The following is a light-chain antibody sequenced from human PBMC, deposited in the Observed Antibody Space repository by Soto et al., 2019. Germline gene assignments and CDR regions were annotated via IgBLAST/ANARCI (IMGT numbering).Light chain of an antibody. V-gene: IGLV4-69*01. CDR3: QTWNSDVHVV. CDR1: SGHSSYA. J-gene: IGLJ2*01. CDR2: LKSDGSH. Sequence: QSVLTQSPSASASLGASVKLTCTLSSGHSSYAIAWHQQQPEKGPRYLMMLKSDGSHNKGDGIPDRFSGSSSGTERYLTISSLQSEDEADYYCQTWNSDVHVVFGGGTKLTVL.